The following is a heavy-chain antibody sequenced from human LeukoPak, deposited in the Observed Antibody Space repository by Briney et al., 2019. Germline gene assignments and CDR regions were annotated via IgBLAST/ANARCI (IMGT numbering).Heavy chain of an antibody. D-gene: IGHD3-22*01. CDR2: IIPIFGTA. CDR3: ARDNYYDSSGYYKGNAFDI. V-gene: IGHV1-69*06. CDR1: GGTFSSYA. J-gene: IGHJ3*02. Sequence: SVKVSCKASGGTFSSYAISWVRQAPGQGLEWMGGIIPIFGTANYAQKFQGRVTITADKSTSTAYMELSSLRSEDTAVYYCARDNYYDSSGYYKGNAFDIWGQGTMVTVSS.